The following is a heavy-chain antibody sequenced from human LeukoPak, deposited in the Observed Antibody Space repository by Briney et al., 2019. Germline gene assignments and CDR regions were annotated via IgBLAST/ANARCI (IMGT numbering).Heavy chain of an antibody. CDR1: GDSISSYY. CDR3: ARRSWAYYFDY. V-gene: IGHV4-4*07. J-gene: IGHJ4*02. D-gene: IGHD6-13*01. CDR2: IYTSVST. Sequence: PSETLSLTCTVSGDSISSYYWSWIRQPAGKGLEWIGRIYTSVSTKYNPSLKSRVTMSVDTSTNQFSPKLSSVTAADTAVYYCARRSWAYYFDYWGQGTLVTVSS.